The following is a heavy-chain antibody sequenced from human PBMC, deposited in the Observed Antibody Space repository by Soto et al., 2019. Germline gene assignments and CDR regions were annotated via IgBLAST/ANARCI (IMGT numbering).Heavy chain of an antibody. CDR2: VSASGRSR. CDR1: GIEFSNYA. J-gene: IGHJ4*02. Sequence: EVQLLESGGGLVQPGGSLRLSCVGSGIEFSNYAMSWVRQAPGKGLEWVSIVSASGRSRYHADSVKGRFTISRDNSKNTLYRHMTNLRAEDTAVYYCAKDGNWLDVYYDVWGQGPPVTVSS. CDR3: AKDGNWLDVYYDV. V-gene: IGHV3-23*01. D-gene: IGHD3-16*01.